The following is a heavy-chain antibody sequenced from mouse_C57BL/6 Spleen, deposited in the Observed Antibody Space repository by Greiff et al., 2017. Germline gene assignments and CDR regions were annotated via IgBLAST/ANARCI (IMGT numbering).Heavy chain of an antibody. V-gene: IGHV5-4*01. CDR2: ISDGGSYT. CDR3: ARDYYGSSYEYFDY. Sequence: EVQVVESGGGLVKPGGSLKLSCAASGFTFSSYAMSWVRQTPEKRLEWVATISDGGSYTYYPDNVKGRFTISRDNAKNNLYLQMSHLKSEDTAMYYCARDYYGSSYEYFDYWGQGTTLTVSS. J-gene: IGHJ2*01. CDR1: GFTFSSYA. D-gene: IGHD1-1*01.